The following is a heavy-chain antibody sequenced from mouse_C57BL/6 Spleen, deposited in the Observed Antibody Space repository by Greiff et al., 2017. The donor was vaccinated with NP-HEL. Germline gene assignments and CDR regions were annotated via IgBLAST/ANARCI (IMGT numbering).Heavy chain of an antibody. V-gene: IGHV1-82*01. J-gene: IGHJ2*01. Sequence: QVQLKESGPELVKPGASVKISCKASGYAFSSSWMNWVKQRPGKGLEWIGRIYPGDGDTNYNGKFKGKATLTADKSSSTAYMQLSSLTSEDSAVYFCARCSGYFDYWGQGTTLTVSS. CDR3: ARCSGYFDY. CDR1: GYAFSSSW. CDR2: IYPGDGDT. D-gene: IGHD1-1*01.